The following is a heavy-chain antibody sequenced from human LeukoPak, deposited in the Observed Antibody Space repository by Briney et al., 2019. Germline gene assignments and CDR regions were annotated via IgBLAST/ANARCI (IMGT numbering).Heavy chain of an antibody. J-gene: IGHJ4*02. Sequence: GDSLKISCKASGYIFTNSWIGWVRQMPGRGLEWMGVIYPGDSDTRVSPSFQGQVTISADKSISTAYLQWSSLKASDTAMYYCARLVGATRDYWSQGTLVTVSA. CDR1: GYIFTNSW. V-gene: IGHV5-51*01. CDR3: ARLVGATRDY. D-gene: IGHD1-26*01. CDR2: IYPGDSDT.